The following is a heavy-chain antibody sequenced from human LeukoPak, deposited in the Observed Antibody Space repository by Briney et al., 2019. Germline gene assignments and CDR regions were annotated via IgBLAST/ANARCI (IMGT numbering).Heavy chain of an antibody. Sequence: SVKVSCKASGGTFSSYAISWVRQAPGQGLEWMGGIIPIFGTANYAQKLQGRVTMTTDTSTSTAYMELRSLRSDDTAVYYCARDYRDPVGLDYWGQGTLVTVSS. CDR2: IIPIFGTA. J-gene: IGHJ4*02. CDR1: GGTFSSYA. CDR3: ARDYRDPVGLDY. V-gene: IGHV1-69*05. D-gene: IGHD3-16*01.